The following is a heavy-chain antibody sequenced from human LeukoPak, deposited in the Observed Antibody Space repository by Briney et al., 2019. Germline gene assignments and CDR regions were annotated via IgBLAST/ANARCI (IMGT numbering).Heavy chain of an antibody. CDR3: AKGRNEVLAAFDI. D-gene: IGHD1-14*01. Sequence: GGSMRLSCAASGFTFSSYAMSWVRQAPGKGLEWVSALSGSGGSTYYADSVKGRFTISRDNSKNTLYLQMNSLRAEDTAVYYCAKGRNEVLAAFDIWGQGTMVTVSS. CDR1: GFTFSSYA. J-gene: IGHJ3*02. CDR2: LSGSGGST. V-gene: IGHV3-23*01.